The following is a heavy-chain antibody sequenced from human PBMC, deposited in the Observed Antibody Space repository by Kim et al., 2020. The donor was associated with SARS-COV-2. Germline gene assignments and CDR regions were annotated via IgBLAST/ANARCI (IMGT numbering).Heavy chain of an antibody. CDR3: ASRSRGVDTALPYGMDV. CDR1: GYSFTSYW. D-gene: IGHD5-18*01. CDR2: IYPGDSDT. Sequence: GESLKISCKGSGYSFTSYWIGWVRQMPGKGLEWMGIIYPGDSDTRYSPSFQGQVTISADKSISTAYLQWSSLKASDTAMYYCASRSRGVDTALPYGMDVWGQGTTVTVSS. J-gene: IGHJ6*02. V-gene: IGHV5-51*01.